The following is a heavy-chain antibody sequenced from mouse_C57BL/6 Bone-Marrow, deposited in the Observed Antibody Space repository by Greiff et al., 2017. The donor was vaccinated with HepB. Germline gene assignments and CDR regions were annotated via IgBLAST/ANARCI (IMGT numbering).Heavy chain of an antibody. V-gene: IGHV1-9*01. CDR3: ARDLYYGNYGAYAMDY. Sequence: QVQLKESGAELMKPGASVKLSCKATGYTFTGYWIEWVKQRPGHGLEWIGEILPGSGSTNYNEKFKGKATFTADTSSNTAYMQLSSLTTEDSAIYYCARDLYYGNYGAYAMDYWGQGTSVTVSS. J-gene: IGHJ4*01. CDR1: GYTFTGYW. CDR2: ILPGSGST. D-gene: IGHD2-1*01.